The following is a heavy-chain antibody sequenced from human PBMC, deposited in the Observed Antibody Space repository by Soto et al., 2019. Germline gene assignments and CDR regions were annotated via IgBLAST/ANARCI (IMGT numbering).Heavy chain of an antibody. CDR2: IIPIFGTA. CDR1: GGTFSSYA. V-gene: IGHV1-69*13. Sequence: SVKVSCKASGGTFSSYAISWVRQAPGQGLEWMGGIIPIFGTANYAQKFQGRVTITADESTSTAYMELSSLRSEDTAVYYCARDPRSGYDSHAFDICGQGAMVSV. J-gene: IGHJ3*02. CDR3: ARDPRSGYDSHAFDI. D-gene: IGHD5-12*01.